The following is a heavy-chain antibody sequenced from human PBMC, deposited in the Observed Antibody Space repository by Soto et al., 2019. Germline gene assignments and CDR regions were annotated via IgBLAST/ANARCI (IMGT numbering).Heavy chain of an antibody. CDR3: ARDQGGGWFDP. J-gene: IGHJ5*02. V-gene: IGHV1-18*01. CDR1: GYTFSSYG. D-gene: IGHD1-26*01. Sequence: QVQLVQSGAEVKKPGASVKVSCKASGYTFSSYGISWVRQAPGQGLEWMGWISAYNGNTNYAQNLQGRVTMTTDTSTSTADMELRSLEPDSTSVYYCARDQGGGWFDPWGRGTLVTVSS. CDR2: ISAYNGNT.